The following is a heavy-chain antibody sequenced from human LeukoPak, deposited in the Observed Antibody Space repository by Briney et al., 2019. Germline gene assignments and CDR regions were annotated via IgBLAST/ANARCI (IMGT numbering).Heavy chain of an antibody. Sequence: PGGSLRLSCAASGFTFSSYGMHWVRQAPGKGLEWVAVIWYDGSNKYYADSVKGRFTISRDNSKNTLYLQMNSLRAEDTAVYYCARATGGYDLFDPWGQGTLVTVSS. V-gene: IGHV3-33*01. J-gene: IGHJ5*02. CDR3: ARATGGYDLFDP. CDR2: IWYDGSNK. CDR1: GFTFSSYG. D-gene: IGHD5-12*01.